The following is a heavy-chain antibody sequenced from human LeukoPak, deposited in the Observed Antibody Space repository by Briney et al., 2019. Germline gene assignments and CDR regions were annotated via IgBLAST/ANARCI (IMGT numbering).Heavy chain of an antibody. V-gene: IGHV3-20*04. CDR1: GFTFDDYG. J-gene: IGHJ4*02. CDR2: INWNGDTR. CDR3: ARGTGTLDY. D-gene: IGHD1-7*01. Sequence: GGSLRLSCAASGFTFDDYGMTWFRQAPGKGLEWVSGINWNGDTRGYADSVKGRFTISRDNAKNSLYLQMNSLRAEDTALYYCARGTGTLDYWGQGTLVTVSS.